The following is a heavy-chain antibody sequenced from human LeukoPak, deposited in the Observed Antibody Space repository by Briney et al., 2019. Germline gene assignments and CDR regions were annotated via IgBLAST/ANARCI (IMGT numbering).Heavy chain of an antibody. CDR1: GFTFSSYG. V-gene: IGHV3-48*04. J-gene: IGHJ4*02. D-gene: IGHD2-2*01. Sequence: GGSLRLSCAASGFTFSSYGMHWVRQAPGKGLEWVSYISSSARTIYYADSVKGRFTISRDNAKNSLYLQMNSLRAEDTAVYYCATSEAIVVVPAAPPLDYWGQGTLVTVSS. CDR2: ISSSARTI. CDR3: ATSEAIVVVPAAPPLDY.